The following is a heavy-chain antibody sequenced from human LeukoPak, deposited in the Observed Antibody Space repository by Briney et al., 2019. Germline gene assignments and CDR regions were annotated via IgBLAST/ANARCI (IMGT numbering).Heavy chain of an antibody. CDR1: GFTVSSNY. J-gene: IGHJ4*02. CDR3: VKVRRYYDSSGYYYNDYFDY. Sequence: TGGSLRLSCAASGFTVSSNYLGWVRQAPGKGLEWVSVIFSGGDINSADSVRGRFTISRDNSKNTLSLQMNSLRPEDTAVYYCVKVRRYYDSSGYYYNDYFDYWGQGTLVTVSS. V-gene: IGHV3-53*01. CDR2: IFSGGDI. D-gene: IGHD3-22*01.